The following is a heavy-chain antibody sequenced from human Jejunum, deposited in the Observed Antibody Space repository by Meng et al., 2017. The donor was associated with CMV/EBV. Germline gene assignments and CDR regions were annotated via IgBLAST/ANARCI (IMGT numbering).Heavy chain of an antibody. J-gene: IGHJ4*02. CDR3: ARKVGATDYFDY. CDR1: VDSISSTSYY. CDR2: IYYSGST. D-gene: IGHD1-26*01. Sequence: QRTLQEAGPGLVKPSEPLSLTCTVSVDSISSTSYYWGWIRQPPGKGLEWIGSIYYSGSTYYNPSLKSRVTISIDTSKNQFSLKLSSVTAADTAVYYCARKVGATDYFDYWGQGTLVTVSS. V-gene: IGHV4-39*07.